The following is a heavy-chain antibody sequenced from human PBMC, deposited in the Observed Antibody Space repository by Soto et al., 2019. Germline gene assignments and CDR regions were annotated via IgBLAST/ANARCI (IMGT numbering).Heavy chain of an antibody. CDR1: VFTFSSYI. J-gene: IGHJ4*02. D-gene: IGHD2-2*01. V-gene: IGHV3-21*01. CDR2: IISSGSDI. CDR3: ARAEPAAPFDY. Sequence: KPGWSLRLSCAASVFTFSSYIMHWVRQTPGKGLEWVSSIISSGSDIYYADSVKGRFTISRDNAKNSLYLQMNSLRAEDTAVYYCARAEPAAPFDYWGQGTLVTVSS.